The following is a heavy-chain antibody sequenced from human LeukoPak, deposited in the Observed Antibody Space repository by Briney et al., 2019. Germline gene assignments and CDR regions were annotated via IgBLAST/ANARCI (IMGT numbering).Heavy chain of an antibody. D-gene: IGHD6-13*01. J-gene: IGHJ4*02. Sequence: GESLKVSCXGSGYSFTSYWIDWVRQMPGKGLEWVSYISSSGSTIYYADSVKGRFTISRDNAKNSLYLQMNSLRAEGTAVYYCARVTAAAGTGYWGQGTLVTVSS. CDR1: GYSFTSYW. CDR3: ARVTAAAGTGY. CDR2: ISSSGSTI. V-gene: IGHV3-48*04.